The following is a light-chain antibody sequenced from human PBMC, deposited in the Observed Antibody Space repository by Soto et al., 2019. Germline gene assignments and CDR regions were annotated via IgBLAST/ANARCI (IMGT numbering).Light chain of an antibody. CDR2: GAS. J-gene: IGKJ5*01. V-gene: IGKV3-15*01. Sequence: EIVMTQSPATMSVSPGERATLTCRASQSVGSKLAWYQQKPGQAPRLLIYGASTTATDVPHRFSGSGSGTEFTLTISNLQSEDFAVYYCQQYNDWPRTFGQGTRLEIK. CDR3: QQYNDWPRT. CDR1: QSVGSK.